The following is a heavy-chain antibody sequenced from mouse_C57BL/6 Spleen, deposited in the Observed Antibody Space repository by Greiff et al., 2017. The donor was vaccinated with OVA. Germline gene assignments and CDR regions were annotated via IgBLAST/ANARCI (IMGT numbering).Heavy chain of an antibody. CDR1: GFTFSSYA. CDR2: ISDGGSYT. CDR3: ARDGGDYAMDY. V-gene: IGHV5-4*01. Sequence: EVQLVESGGGLVKPGGSLKLSCAASGFTFSSYAMSWVRQTPEKRLEWVATISDGGSYTYYPDNVKGRFTISRDNAKNKLYLQMSHLKSEDTAMYYCARDGGDYAMDYWGQGTSVTVSS. J-gene: IGHJ4*01.